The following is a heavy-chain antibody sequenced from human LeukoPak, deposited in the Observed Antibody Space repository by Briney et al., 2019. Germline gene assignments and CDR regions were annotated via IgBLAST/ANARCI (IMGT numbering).Heavy chain of an antibody. V-gene: IGHV3-21*01. Sequence: GGSLRLSCAASGFTFSSYCMNWVRQAPGKGLEWVSSISNSSSYIYYADSVKGRFTISRDNAKNSLYLQMNTLRAEDTAVLYFAKDHRQGYFYYWGEGTLVTLSS. CDR3: AKDHRQGYFYY. J-gene: IGHJ4*02. CDR1: GFTFSSYC. CDR2: ISNSSSYI.